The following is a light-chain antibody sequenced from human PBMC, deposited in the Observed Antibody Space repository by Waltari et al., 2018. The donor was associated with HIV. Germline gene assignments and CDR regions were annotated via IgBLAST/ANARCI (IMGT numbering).Light chain of an antibody. CDR2: MNT. Sequence: QSVLTQPPSASGTPGQTVVISCSGNSSNIGNKDVTWYKVLPGSAPRLLIYMNTYRPSGVPGRFSGSRSGTSASLAIHALQSEDEADYYCATWDDSLYGMFGGGTKLTV. CDR3: ATWDDSLYGM. V-gene: IGLV1-44*01. CDR1: SSNIGNKD. J-gene: IGLJ3*02.